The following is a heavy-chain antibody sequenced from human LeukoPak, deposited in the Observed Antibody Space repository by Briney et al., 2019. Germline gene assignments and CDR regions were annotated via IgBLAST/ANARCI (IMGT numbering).Heavy chain of an antibody. CDR2: IYYSGST. V-gene: IGHV4-59*12. CDR1: GGSISSYY. J-gene: IGHJ4*02. Sequence: SETLSLTCTVSGGSISSYYWSWIRQPPGKGLEWIGYIYYSGSTNYNPSLKSRVTISVDTSKNQFSLKLSSVTAADTAVYYCARLYGSGSYEDYWGQGTLVTVSS. D-gene: IGHD3-10*01. CDR3: ARLYGSGSYEDY.